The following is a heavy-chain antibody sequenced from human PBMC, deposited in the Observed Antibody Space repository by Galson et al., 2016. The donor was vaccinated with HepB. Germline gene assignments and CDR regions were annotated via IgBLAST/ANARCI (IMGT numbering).Heavy chain of an antibody. V-gene: IGHV4-34*01. CDR3: ATEKRYSVGWDVY. CDR2: INHNGIA. CDR1: GGSLSGYF. Sequence: ETLSLTCTVYGGSLSGYFWSWLRPSPGKGVGWPGEINHNGIANYDPSLKSRVTISLDTTKDQFSLRLTSVRAADSAIYYCATEKRYSVGWDVYWGQGALVAVSS. J-gene: IGHJ4*02. D-gene: IGHD6-13*01.